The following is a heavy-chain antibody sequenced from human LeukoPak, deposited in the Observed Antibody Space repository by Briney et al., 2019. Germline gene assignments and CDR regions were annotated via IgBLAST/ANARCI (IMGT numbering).Heavy chain of an antibody. CDR1: GYTFTSYD. J-gene: IGHJ6*02. D-gene: IGHD3-9*01. CDR2: MNPNSGNT. CDR3: AREGYYDILTGYYKVGMDV. Sequence: ASVKVSCKASGYTFTSYDINWVRQATGQGLEWMGWMNPNSGNTGYAQKFQGRVTMTRNTSISTAYMELSSLRSEDTAVYYCAREGYYDILTGYYKVGMDVWGQGTTVTVSS. V-gene: IGHV1-8*01.